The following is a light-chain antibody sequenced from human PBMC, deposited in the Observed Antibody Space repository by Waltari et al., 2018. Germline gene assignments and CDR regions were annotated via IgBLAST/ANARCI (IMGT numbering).Light chain of an antibody. V-gene: IGKV1-39*01. J-gene: IGKJ1*01. CDR3: QQTYKTPRT. Sequence: DIHMTRSPPSLPALVGDRVPIPCRASQRISSYLNWYQQEPGKAPRLLIYGATSLQSGVPSRFSGSGSGTDFTLTISSLQPEDFATYYCQQTYKTPRTFGQGTKVDI. CDR1: QRISSY. CDR2: GAT.